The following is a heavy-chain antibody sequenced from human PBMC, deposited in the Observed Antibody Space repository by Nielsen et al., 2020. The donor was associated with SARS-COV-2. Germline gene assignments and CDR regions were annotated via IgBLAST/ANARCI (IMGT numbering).Heavy chain of an antibody. CDR2: ISSSSSYI. Sequence: GGSLRLSCAASGFTFSSCSMNWVRQSPGKGLEWVSSISSSSSYIYYADSVKGRFTISRDNAKNSLYLQMNSLRAEDTAVYYCARKDSSGSGFDYWGQGTLVTVSS. CDR3: ARKDSSGSGFDY. J-gene: IGHJ4*02. V-gene: IGHV3-21*01. D-gene: IGHD6-19*01. CDR1: GFTFSSCS.